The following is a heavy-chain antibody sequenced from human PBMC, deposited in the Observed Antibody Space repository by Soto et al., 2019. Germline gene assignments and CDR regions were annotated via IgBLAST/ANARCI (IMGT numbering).Heavy chain of an antibody. CDR2: ISSDSETK. V-gene: IGHV3-48*01. J-gene: IGHJ5*01. D-gene: IGHD4-4*01. CDR1: GFTFNYYS. CDR3: AKTLYSNYNRDS. Sequence: GGSLRLSCAASGFTFNYYSMNWVRLAPGEGLEYIAYISSDSETKHYADSVKGRFTISRDNAKNSLFLQMDSLRADDTAVYYCAKTLYSNYNRDSWGQGTLVTVSS.